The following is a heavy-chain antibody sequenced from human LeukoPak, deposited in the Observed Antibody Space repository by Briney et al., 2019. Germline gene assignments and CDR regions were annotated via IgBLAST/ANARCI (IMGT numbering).Heavy chain of an antibody. V-gene: IGHV1-8*01. CDR3: ARGGAAAGSNYFDY. CDR1: GYTFTSYD. Sequence: ASVKVSCKASGYTFTSYDINWVRQATGQGLEWMGWMNPKSGNTGYAQKFQGRVTMTRNTSISTAYMELSSLRSEDTAVYYCARGGAAAGSNYFDYWGQGTLVTVSS. J-gene: IGHJ4*02. D-gene: IGHD6-13*01. CDR2: MNPKSGNT.